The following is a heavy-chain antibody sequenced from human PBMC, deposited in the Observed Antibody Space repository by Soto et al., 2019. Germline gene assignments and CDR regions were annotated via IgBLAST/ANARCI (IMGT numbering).Heavy chain of an antibody. CDR1: GFSLSDAKMG. Sequence: GSGPTLVNPTETLTLACTVSGFSLSDAKMGVSWIRQPPGKALEWLAHIFSNDGKSDGKSYSTSLKTRLTISKDTSKSQVVLIMTNMDPGDTATYYCARTDATYHAFWSGSYTGAYYYGMGVWGQGTTVTVSS. CDR2: IFSNDGKSDGK. J-gene: IGHJ6*02. CDR3: ARTDATYHAFWSGSYTGAYYYGMGV. D-gene: IGHD3-3*01. V-gene: IGHV2-26*01.